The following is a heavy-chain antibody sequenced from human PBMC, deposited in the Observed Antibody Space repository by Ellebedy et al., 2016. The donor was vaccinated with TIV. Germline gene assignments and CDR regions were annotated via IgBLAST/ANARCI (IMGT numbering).Heavy chain of an antibody. V-gene: IGHV3-53*04. J-gene: IGHJ4*02. CDR3: ARATVTPILVY. CDR2: IYGGGTT. CDR1: GFTVSSNF. D-gene: IGHD4-17*01. Sequence: PGGSLRLSCAASGFTVSSNFMTWVRHPPGKGLEWVSVIYGGGTTYYANSVKGRFTISRQKSKNSLDLQMNNLRVEDTAVYYCARATVTPILVYWGQGTLVTVSS.